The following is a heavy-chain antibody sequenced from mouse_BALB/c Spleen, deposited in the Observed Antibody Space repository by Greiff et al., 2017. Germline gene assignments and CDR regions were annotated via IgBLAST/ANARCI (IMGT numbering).Heavy chain of an antibody. CDR2: INPSTGYT. D-gene: IGHD2-5*01. CDR3: ASGSNFERVDYAMDY. V-gene: IGHV1-7*01. CDR1: GYTFTSYW. J-gene: IGHJ4*01. Sequence: QVQLQQSGAELAKPGASVKMSCKASGYTFTSYWMHWVKQRPGQGLEWIGYINPSTGYTEYNQKFKDKATLTADKSSSTVYMQLSSLTSEDSAVYYCASGSNFERVDYAMDYWGQGTSVTVSS.